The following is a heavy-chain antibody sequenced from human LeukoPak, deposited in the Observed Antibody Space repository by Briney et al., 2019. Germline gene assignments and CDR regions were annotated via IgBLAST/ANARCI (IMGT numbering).Heavy chain of an antibody. CDR2: INSSSSYI. V-gene: IGHV3-21*01. D-gene: IGHD6-19*01. CDR3: ARIGRAVAGLNWFHP. J-gene: IGHJ5*02. Sequence: GGSLRVSCAASGFTFSSYSMNWVRQPPGKGLKWVSSINSSSSYIYYADSVKGRFTISRDNAKSSLYLQMNSLRAEDTAVYYCARIGRAVAGLNWFHPWGQGTLVTVSS. CDR1: GFTFSSYS.